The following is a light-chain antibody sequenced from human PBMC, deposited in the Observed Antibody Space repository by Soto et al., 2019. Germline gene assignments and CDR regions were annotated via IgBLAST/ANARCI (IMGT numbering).Light chain of an antibody. J-gene: IGLJ1*01. CDR2: NGN. V-gene: IGLV1-44*01. Sequence: QSVLTQPPSASGTPGQRVTISCSGSSSNIEIDTVSWCQQIPGTAPKLLIYNGNQRPSGVPDRFSGPESGTSASLAISGLQSEDEADYYCAAWDDSLKGYVFGTGTKLTVL. CDR3: AAWDDSLKGYV. CDR1: SSNIEIDT.